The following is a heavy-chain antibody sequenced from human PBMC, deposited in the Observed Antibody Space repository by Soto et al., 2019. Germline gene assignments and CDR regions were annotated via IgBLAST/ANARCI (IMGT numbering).Heavy chain of an antibody. D-gene: IGHD3-16*01. Sequence: SETLSLTCTASGPSISSYYWSWIRQPPGKALEWIGYIDYRGSTNYDPPLKSRVTISVDTSKNQFSLKLNSMTAADTAVYYCARHDYGSGSTYFDYWGQGTLVTVSS. CDR1: GPSISSYY. V-gene: IGHV4-59*08. CDR2: IDYRGST. CDR3: ARHDYGSGSTYFDY. J-gene: IGHJ4*02.